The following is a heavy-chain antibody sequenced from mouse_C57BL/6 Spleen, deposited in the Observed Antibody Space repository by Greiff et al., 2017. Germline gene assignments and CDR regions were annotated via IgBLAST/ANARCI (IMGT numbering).Heavy chain of an antibody. D-gene: IGHD2-4*01. CDR3: ARDYDYDDYCAIDY. CDR2: IYPYNGVS. J-gene: IGHJ4*01. Sequence: EVQVVESGPELVKPGASVKISCKASGYSFTGYYMHWVKQSHGNILDWIGYIYPYNGVSSYNQNFTGKATLTVDKSSSTAYMELLGLTSENSAVYYCARDYDYDDYCAIDYWGQGTSLTVSS. CDR1: GYSFTGYY. V-gene: IGHV1-31*01.